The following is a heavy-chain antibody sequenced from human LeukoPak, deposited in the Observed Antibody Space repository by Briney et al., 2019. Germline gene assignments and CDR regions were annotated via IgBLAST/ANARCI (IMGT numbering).Heavy chain of an antibody. CDR1: GFTFSSYW. CDR2: IKEDGSEK. Sequence: PGGSLRLSCAASGFTFSSYWMSWVRQAPGKGLEWVANIKEDGSEKYYVDSVKGRFTISRDKAKNSLHLQMNSLRAEDTAVYYCARGSGFYAHDAFDIWGQGTKVTVSS. J-gene: IGHJ3*02. V-gene: IGHV3-7*01. CDR3: ARGSGFYAHDAFDI. D-gene: IGHD3-22*01.